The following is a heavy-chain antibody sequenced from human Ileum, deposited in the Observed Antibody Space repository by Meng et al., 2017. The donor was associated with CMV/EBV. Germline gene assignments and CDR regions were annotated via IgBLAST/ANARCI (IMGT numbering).Heavy chain of an antibody. CDR3: AKTTYQLLLLWDPPFDY. J-gene: IGHJ4*02. CDR2: IKQDGSER. D-gene: IGHD2-2*01. Sequence: GESLKISCEASGFTFSSYWMSWVRQAPGKGLEWVANIKQDGSERYYVDSVKGRFTISRDDAKKSLYLQMNSLGGEDTAVYYCAKTTYQLLLLWDPPFDYWGQGTLVTVSS. V-gene: IGHV3-7*01. CDR1: GFTFSSYW.